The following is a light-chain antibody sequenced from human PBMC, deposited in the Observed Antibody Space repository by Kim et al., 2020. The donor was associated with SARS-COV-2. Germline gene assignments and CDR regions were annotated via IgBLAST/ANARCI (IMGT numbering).Light chain of an antibody. V-gene: IGLV3-19*01. Sequence: SSELTQDPAVSVALGQTVRITCQGDSLRSYYASWYQQKPGQAAVLVIYGKNNRPSGIPDRFCGSSSGNTASLTITGAQAEDEADYYCNSRDSSGNHRWVF. CDR2: GKN. CDR1: SLRSYY. CDR3: NSRDSSGNHRWV. J-gene: IGLJ3*02.